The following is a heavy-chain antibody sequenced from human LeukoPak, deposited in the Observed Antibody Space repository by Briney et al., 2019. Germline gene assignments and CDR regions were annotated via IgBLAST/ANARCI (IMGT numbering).Heavy chain of an antibody. Sequence: SETLSLTCTVSGGSISSSRYYWGWIRQPPGKGLVWFGSIYYSGSTYYNPSLKSRVTISVDTSKNQFSLKLSSVTAADTAVYYCPRVGSDNWFDPWGQGTLVTVSS. D-gene: IGHD3-10*01. CDR1: GGSISSSRYY. J-gene: IGHJ5*02. CDR3: PRVGSDNWFDP. CDR2: IYYSGST. V-gene: IGHV4-39*07.